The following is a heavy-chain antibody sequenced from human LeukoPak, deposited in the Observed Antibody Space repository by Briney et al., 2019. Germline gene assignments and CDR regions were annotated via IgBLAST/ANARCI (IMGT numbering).Heavy chain of an antibody. V-gene: IGHV3-23*01. D-gene: IGHD2-15*01. CDR2: ISDSGGST. CDR3: AILPASAATVDY. Sequence: QPGGSLRLSCAASGFTFSSYAMSWVRQAPGKGLEWVSAISDSGGSTYYADSVKGRFTISRDNSKNTLYLQMNSLRAEDTAVYYCAILPASAATVDYWGQGTLVTVSS. CDR1: GFTFSSYA. J-gene: IGHJ4*02.